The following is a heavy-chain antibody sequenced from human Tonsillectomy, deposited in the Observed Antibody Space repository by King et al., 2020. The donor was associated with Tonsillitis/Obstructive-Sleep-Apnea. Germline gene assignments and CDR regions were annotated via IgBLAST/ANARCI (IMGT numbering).Heavy chain of an antibody. Sequence: VQLVESGGGLVQPGRSLRLSCTASGFTFEDYDMHWVRQAPGKGLEWVSSLSWNSGSVDYADSVKGRFSISRDNAKNSLYLQMDSLRVEDTAFYYCAKDIYSNHGCFDYWGPGTLVTVSS. CDR1: GFTFEDYD. CDR3: AKDIYSNHGCFDY. CDR2: LSWNSGSV. D-gene: IGHD4-11*01. J-gene: IGHJ4*02. V-gene: IGHV3-9*01.